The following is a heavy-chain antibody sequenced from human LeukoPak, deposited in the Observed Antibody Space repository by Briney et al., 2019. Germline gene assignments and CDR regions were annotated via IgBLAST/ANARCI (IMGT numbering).Heavy chain of an antibody. Sequence: ASVKVSWKASDYTFIADGISWVRQAPGQGLEWMGWISSYNGNTNYAQKFQGRVTMTTDTSTSTAYMELRSLRSDDTAVYYCARKNWEAYDYWGQGTLVTVSS. CDR3: ARKNWEAYDY. CDR1: DYTFIADG. CDR2: ISSYNGNT. D-gene: IGHD7-27*01. J-gene: IGHJ4*02. V-gene: IGHV1-18*01.